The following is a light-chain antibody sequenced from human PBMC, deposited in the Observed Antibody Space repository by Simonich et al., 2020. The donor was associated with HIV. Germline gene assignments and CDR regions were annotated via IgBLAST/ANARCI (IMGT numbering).Light chain of an antibody. CDR2: DVS. CDR1: SSDVGGYNY. V-gene: IGLV2-14*01. CDR3: SSYTGSSTLPYV. J-gene: IGLJ1*01. Sequence: QSALTQPASVSGSPGQSITISCTGTSSDVGGYNYVSWYQQHPGKAPKLIIYDVSKGPEGVSNRFSGSKSGNTASLTISGLQAEDEADYYCSSYTGSSTLPYVFGTGTKVTVL.